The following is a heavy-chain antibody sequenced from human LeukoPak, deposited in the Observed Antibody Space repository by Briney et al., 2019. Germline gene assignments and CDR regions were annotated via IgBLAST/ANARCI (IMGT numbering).Heavy chain of an antibody. D-gene: IGHD2-15*01. V-gene: IGHV3-66*02. J-gene: IGHJ4*02. CDR3: AREACSGSCHSDYFDY. CDR2: FYTGGDK. CDR1: GFTFNTYS. Sequence: GGSLRLSCAASGFTFNTYSMNWVRQAPGKGLEWVSVFYTGGDKYYAAFVKGRFTISRDNSKNTLYLQVNSLRAEDTAVYSCAREACSGSCHSDYFDYWGLGTLVTVSS.